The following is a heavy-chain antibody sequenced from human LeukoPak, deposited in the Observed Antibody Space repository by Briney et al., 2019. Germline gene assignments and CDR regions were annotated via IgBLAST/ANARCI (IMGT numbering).Heavy chain of an antibody. CDR2: ISWNSGSI. Sequence: GGPLRLSCAASGFTFDGYAMHWVRQAPGKGLEWVSGISWNSGSIGYADSVKGRSTISRDNAKNSLYLQMNSLRAEDTAVCYCARLKFEMATIGPFDYWGQGTLVTVSS. D-gene: IGHD5-24*01. CDR1: GFTFDGYA. CDR3: ARLKFEMATIGPFDY. J-gene: IGHJ4*02. V-gene: IGHV3-9*01.